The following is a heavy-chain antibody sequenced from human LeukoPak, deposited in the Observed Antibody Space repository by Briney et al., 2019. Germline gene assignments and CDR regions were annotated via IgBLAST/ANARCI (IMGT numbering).Heavy chain of an antibody. CDR3: VRQDGYYYDSSGYGDDVFDI. J-gene: IGHJ3*02. V-gene: IGHV5-51*01. D-gene: IGHD3-22*01. Sequence: GDSLKISFKASGSSFSSYWIAWLRPMPGKGLEWMGIIYPGNSDTRYSPSFQGQVTISVDKSISTAYLQWSSLKASETAMYYCVRQDGYYYDSSGYGDDVFDIWGQGTMVTVSS. CDR1: GSSFSSYW. CDR2: IYPGNSDT.